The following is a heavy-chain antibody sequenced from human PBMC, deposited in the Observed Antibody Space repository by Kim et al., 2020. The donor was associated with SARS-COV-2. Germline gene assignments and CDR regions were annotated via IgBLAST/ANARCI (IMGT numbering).Heavy chain of an antibody. CDR1: GYTFTSYD. V-gene: IGHV1-8*01. J-gene: IGHJ4*02. CDR2: MNPNSGNT. CDR3: ARGRKYQLLGYLRGYYFDY. Sequence: ASVKVSCKASGYTFTSYDINWVRQATGQGLEWMGWMNPNSGNTGYAQKFQGRVTMTRNTSISTAYMELSSLRSEDTAVYYCARGRKYQLLGYLRGYYFDYWGQGTLVTVSS. D-gene: IGHD2-2*01.